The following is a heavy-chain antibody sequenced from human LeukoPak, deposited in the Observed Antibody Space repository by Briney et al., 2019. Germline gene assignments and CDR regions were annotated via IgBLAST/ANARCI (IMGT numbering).Heavy chain of an antibody. CDR3: TTQGHHYDSSGYNFVDY. CDR1: GFTVSSNY. J-gene: IGHJ4*02. Sequence: GGSLRLSCAASGFTVSSNYMSWVRQAPGKGLEWVSVIYSGGSTYYADSVKGRFTISRDNSKNTLYLQMNSLRAEDTAVYYCTTQGHHYDSSGYNFVDYWGQGTLVTVSS. V-gene: IGHV3-53*01. D-gene: IGHD3-22*01. CDR2: IYSGGST.